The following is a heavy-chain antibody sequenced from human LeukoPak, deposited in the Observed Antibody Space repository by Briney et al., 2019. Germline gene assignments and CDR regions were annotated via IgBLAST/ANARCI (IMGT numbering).Heavy chain of an antibody. CDR1: GGSISSYY. CDR2: IYTSGST. J-gene: IGHJ4*02. D-gene: IGHD6-13*01. CDR3: ARHVGSSSWSYDY. V-gene: IGHV4-4*09. Sequence: PSETLSLTCTVSGGSISSYYWSWIRQPPGKGLEWIGYIYTSGSTNYNPSLKSRVTISVDTSKNQFSLKLSSVTAADAAVYYCARHVGSSSWSYDYWGQGTLVTVSS.